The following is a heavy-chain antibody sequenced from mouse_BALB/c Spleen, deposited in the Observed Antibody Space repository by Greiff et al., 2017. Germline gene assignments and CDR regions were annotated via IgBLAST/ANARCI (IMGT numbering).Heavy chain of an antibody. CDR1: GDSITSGY. CDR3: ARYYGNSAWFAY. V-gene: IGHV3-8*02. D-gene: IGHD2-1*01. CDR2: ISYSGST. J-gene: IGHJ3*01. Sequence: EVKLMESGPSLVKPSQTLSLTCSVTGDSITSGYWNWIRKFPGNKLEYMGYISYSGSTYYNPSLKSRISITRDTSKNQYYLQLNSVTTEDTATYYCARYYGNSAWFAYWGQGTLGTVSA.